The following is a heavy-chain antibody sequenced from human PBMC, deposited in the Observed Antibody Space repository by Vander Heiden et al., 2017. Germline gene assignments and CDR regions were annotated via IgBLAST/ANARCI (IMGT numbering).Heavy chain of an antibody. CDR1: GIRFRSYG. D-gene: IGHD3-22*01. CDR2: MASDGSGT. CDR3: AKDYYPNMTFIVVVNNSLDY. V-gene: IGHV3-30*18. J-gene: IGHJ4*02. Sequence: VYLVESGGGVVQPGRSLRLSCAASGIRFRSYGMHWVRQAPGKGLEWVEMMASDGSGTYYAGSVKGRFTISRDNFKNTLYLEMNSLRVEDTAVYYCAKDYYPNMTFIVVVNNSLDYWGQGTLLTVSS.